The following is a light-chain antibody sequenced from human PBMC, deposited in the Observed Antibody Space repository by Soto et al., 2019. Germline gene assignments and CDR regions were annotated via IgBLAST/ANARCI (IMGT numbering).Light chain of an antibody. V-gene: IGKV1-9*01. CDR3: QQLNSYPRLT. CDR1: QGINSY. J-gene: IGKJ4*01. Sequence: IQLTQSPSSLSASVGDIVTITCLASQGINSYLAWYQQKPGKVPQLLIYEASTLQSGVPSRFSGSGSGTEFTLTISGLQPEDFATYYCQQLNSYPRLTFGGGTKMDIK. CDR2: EAS.